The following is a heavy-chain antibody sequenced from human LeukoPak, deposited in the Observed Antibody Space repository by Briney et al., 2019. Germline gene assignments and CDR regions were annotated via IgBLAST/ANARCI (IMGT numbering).Heavy chain of an antibody. CDR2: IKSKTDGGTT. CDR3: TTDFPYDYVWGSPFDYNFDY. D-gene: IGHD3-16*01. CDR1: GFTFSNAW. V-gene: IGHV3-15*01. J-gene: IGHJ4*02. Sequence: GGSLRLSCAASGFTFSNAWMSWVRQAPGKGLEWVGRIKSKTDGGTTDYAAPVKGRFTISRDDSKSTLYLQMNSLKTEDTAVYYCTTDFPYDYVWGSPFDYNFDYWGQGTLVTVSS.